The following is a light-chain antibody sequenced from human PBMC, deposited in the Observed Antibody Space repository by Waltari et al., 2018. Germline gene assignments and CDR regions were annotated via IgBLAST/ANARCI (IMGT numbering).Light chain of an antibody. CDR3: QHLNSSPPL. J-gene: IGKJ4*02. CDR1: QGISDF. V-gene: IGKV1-9*01. Sequence: TCRASQGISDFLAWYQQKPVKAPKVLSYAASTWPSGVPSRFSGSGSGTDFTLAISSLQPEDFATYYCQHLNSSPPLFGGGTKVEIK. CDR2: AAS.